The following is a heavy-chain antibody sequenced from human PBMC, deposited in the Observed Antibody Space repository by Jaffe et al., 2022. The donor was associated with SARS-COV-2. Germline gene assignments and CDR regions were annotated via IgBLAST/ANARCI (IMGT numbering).Heavy chain of an antibody. CDR2: MYYSGSP. Sequence: QLQLQESGPGLVKPSETLSLTCTVSGGSISSSNYFWGWIRQPPGKRAEWIGGMYYSGSPYYNPSLKSRVTISVDTSKNQFSLRLTSVTAADTSVYYCAGRDSGGWFDPWGQGSLVTVSS. J-gene: IGHJ5*01. CDR1: GGSISSSNYF. CDR3: AGRDSGGWFDP. V-gene: IGHV4-39*01. D-gene: IGHD2-15*01.